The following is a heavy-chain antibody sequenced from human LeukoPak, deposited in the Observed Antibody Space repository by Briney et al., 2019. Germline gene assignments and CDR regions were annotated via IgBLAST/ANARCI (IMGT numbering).Heavy chain of an antibody. CDR3: ASPVATTPIDFYYYYYGMDV. CDR1: GFTFSSYW. V-gene: IGHV3-30-3*01. D-gene: IGHD5-12*01. Sequence: PGGSLRLSCAASGFTFSSYWMSWVRQAPGKGLEWVAVISYDGSNKYYADSVKGRFTISRDNSKNTLYLQMNSLRAEDTAVYYCASPVATTPIDFYYYYYGMDVWGQGTTVTVSS. CDR2: ISYDGSNK. J-gene: IGHJ6*02.